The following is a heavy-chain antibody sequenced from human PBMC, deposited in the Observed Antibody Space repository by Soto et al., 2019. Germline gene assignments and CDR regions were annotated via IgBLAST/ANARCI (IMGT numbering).Heavy chain of an antibody. J-gene: IGHJ6*02. Sequence: QITLKETGPTLVKPTQPLTLTCTFSGFSLSTSGVGVGWIRQPPGKALEWLALIYWDDDKRYSPSLKSWHTITRDTSKSQVVLTRTNMNPVDSATYYWPHNVGSSCPYYYYGMDVWGRGSTVAVTS. D-gene: IGHD6-13*01. CDR3: PHNVGSSCPYYYYGMDV. CDR2: IYWDDDK. V-gene: IGHV2-5*02. CDR1: GFSLSTSGVG.